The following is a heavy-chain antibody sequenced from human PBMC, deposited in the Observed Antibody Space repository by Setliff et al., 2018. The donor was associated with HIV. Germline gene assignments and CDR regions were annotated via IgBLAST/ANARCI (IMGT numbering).Heavy chain of an antibody. Sequence: PSETLSLTCTVSGGSISSDYWSWIRQPPGEGLEWIGYIYYSGSTNYNPSLKSRVTISVATSKNRFSLKLNSVTTADTAVYYCARSRTSSGYYGVTGYGMDVWGQGTTVTVSS. CDR1: GGSISSDY. D-gene: IGHD3-22*01. V-gene: IGHV4-59*01. CDR2: IYYSGST. CDR3: ARSRTSSGYYGVTGYGMDV. J-gene: IGHJ6*02.